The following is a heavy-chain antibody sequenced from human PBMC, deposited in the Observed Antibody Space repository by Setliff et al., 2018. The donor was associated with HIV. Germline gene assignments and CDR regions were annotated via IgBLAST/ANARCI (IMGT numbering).Heavy chain of an antibody. V-gene: IGHV5-51*01. CDR3: ARGGLAYYPSWHFDF. CDR2: VYPGDSDT. D-gene: IGHD3-22*01. J-gene: IGHJ2*01. CDR1: GDTFANFW. Sequence: GESLKISCKGSGDTFANFWIGWVRQMPGKGLEWMGVVYPGDSDTRYNPSFQGRVTISADKSINTAYLQWSSLEVSDSAMYFCARGGLAYYPSWHFDFWGRGTLVTV.